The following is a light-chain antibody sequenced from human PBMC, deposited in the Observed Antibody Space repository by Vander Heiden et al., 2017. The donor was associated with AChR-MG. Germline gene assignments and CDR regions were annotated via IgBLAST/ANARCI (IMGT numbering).Light chain of an antibody. CDR2: WAS. J-gene: IGKJ2*01. V-gene: IGKV4-1*01. CDR1: QSVLYSSNNKNY. CDR3: QQYYSTPPT. Sequence: DTVMTQSPDSLAVSLGERATINCKSSQSVLYSSNNKNYLAWYQQKPGQSPKLLIYWASTRESGVPARFSGSGSGTDFTLTISSLQAEDVAVYYCQQYYSTPPTFGQGTKLEIK.